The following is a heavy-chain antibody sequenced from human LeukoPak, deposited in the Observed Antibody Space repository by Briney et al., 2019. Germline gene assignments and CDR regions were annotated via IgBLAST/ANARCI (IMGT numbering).Heavy chain of an antibody. CDR2: ISTDGSRP. J-gene: IGHJ4*02. D-gene: IGHD2-15*01. CDR1: GFTFSSHW. V-gene: IGHV3-74*01. Sequence: GGSLRLSCAASGFTFSSHWMHWVRQAPGKGLVWVSGISTDGSRPRYADSVNSRFTTSRDNAKNTLYLQMNSLRAEDTAVYFCVRDGQGSTPLDYWGQGTLSPSPQ. CDR3: VRDGQGSTPLDY.